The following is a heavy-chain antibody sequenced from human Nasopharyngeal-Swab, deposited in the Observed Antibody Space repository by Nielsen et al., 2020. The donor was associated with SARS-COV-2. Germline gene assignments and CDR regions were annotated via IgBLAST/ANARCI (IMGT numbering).Heavy chain of an antibody. V-gene: IGHV3-33*01. J-gene: IGHJ4*02. D-gene: IGHD5-24*01. CDR1: GFTFSSYG. CDR3: ARDLGDGYNGEYFVY. Sequence: GESLKISCAASGFTFSSYGMHWVRQAPGKGLEWVAVIWYDGSNKYYADSVKGRFTISRDNSKNTLYLQMNSLRAEDTAVYYCARDLGDGYNGEYFVYWGQGTLVTVSS. CDR2: IWYDGSNK.